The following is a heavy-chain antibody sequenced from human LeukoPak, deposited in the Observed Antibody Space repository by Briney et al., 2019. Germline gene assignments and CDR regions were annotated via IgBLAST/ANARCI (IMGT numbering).Heavy chain of an antibody. J-gene: IGHJ4*02. V-gene: IGHV4-34*01. Sequence: PSETLSLTCAVYGGSFSGYYWSWIRQPPGKGLEWIGEINHSGSTNYNPSHKSRVTISVDTSKNQFSLKLSSVTAADTAVYYCAVGDTIAARQNYWGQGTLVTVSS. D-gene: IGHD6-6*01. CDR2: INHSGST. CDR1: GGSFSGYY. CDR3: AVGDTIAARQNY.